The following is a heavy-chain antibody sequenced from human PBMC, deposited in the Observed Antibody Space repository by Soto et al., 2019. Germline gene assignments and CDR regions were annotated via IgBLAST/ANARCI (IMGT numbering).Heavy chain of an antibody. V-gene: IGHV4-39*01. D-gene: IGHD6-19*01. J-gene: IGHJ4*02. CDR2: IYYSGST. CDR1: GGSISINSYY. CDR3: ARISYAVAGPVDY. Sequence: QLQLQESGPGLVKPSETLSLTCTVSGGSISINSYYWGWIRQPPGKGLEWIGSIYYSGSTYSNPSLKSRVTISVDTSKNQFSLKLTSVTAADTAVYYCARISYAVAGPVDYWGQGTLVTVSS.